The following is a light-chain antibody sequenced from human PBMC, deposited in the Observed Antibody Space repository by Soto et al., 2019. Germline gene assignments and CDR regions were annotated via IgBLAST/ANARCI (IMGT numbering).Light chain of an antibody. V-gene: IGLV1-40*01. CDR2: ANN. CDR1: SSNIGAGYD. CDR3: QSYDNSLSGYV. J-gene: IGLJ1*01. Sequence: QSALTQPPSGSGAPGQRVTISCTGSSSNIGAGYDVHWYQQLPGTAPKLLIYANNNRPSGVPDRFSGSKSGTSGSLAISGLQAEDEADYYCQSYDNSLSGYVFGIGTKVTVL.